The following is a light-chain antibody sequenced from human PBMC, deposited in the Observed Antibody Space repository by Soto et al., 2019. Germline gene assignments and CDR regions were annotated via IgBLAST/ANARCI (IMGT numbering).Light chain of an antibody. CDR3: NSFTTSTTWV. CDR1: SSDVGNYNY. CDR2: EVS. J-gene: IGLJ3*02. Sequence: QSVLTQPASVFGSPGQSITISCTGTSSDVGNYNYVSWYQQHPGKAPKLIIYEVSDRPSGVSNRFSGLKSGNTASLTISGLQAEDEADYYCNSFTTSTTWVFGGGTKLTVL. V-gene: IGLV2-14*01.